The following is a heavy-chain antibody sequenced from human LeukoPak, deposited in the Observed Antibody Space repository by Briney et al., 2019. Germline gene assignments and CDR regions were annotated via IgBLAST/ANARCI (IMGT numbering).Heavy chain of an antibody. CDR3: AREMDEYSSSCCDGAFDI. V-gene: IGHV1-18*01. CDR2: ISAYNGNT. CDR1: GYTFTSYG. D-gene: IGHD6-13*01. J-gene: IGHJ3*02. Sequence: GASVKVSCKASGYTFTSYGISWVRQAPGQGLEWMGWISAYNGNTNYAQKLQGRVTMTTDTSTSTAYMELRSLRSDDTAVYYCAREMDEYSSSCCDGAFDIWGQGTMVTVSS.